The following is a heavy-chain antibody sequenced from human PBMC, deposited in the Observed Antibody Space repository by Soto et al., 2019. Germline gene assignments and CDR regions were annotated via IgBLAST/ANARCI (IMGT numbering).Heavy chain of an antibody. Sequence: SETLSLTCTVSGGSISSGGYYWSWIRQHPGKGLEWIGYIYYSGSTYYNPSLKSRVTISVDTSKNQFSLKLSSVTAADTAVYYCARDRVVPAALVGYNWFDPWGQGTLVTVSS. J-gene: IGHJ5*02. CDR3: ARDRVVPAALVGYNWFDP. CDR1: GGSISSGGYY. D-gene: IGHD2-2*01. CDR2: IYYSGST. V-gene: IGHV4-31*03.